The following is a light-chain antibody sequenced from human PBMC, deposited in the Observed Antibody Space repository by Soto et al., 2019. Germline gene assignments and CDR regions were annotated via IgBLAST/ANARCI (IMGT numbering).Light chain of an antibody. Sequence: DIQLTQSPSSLSASVGDRITITCQASRDIAHYLSWYQQKPGKAPQLLVYDASKLQTGVPSRFSGSASGTDFTFAISSLQPEDRATYFCQQYDDLPLTFGGGRRWRS. CDR2: DAS. CDR3: QQYDDLPLT. CDR1: RDIAHY. J-gene: IGKJ4*01. V-gene: IGKV1-33*01.